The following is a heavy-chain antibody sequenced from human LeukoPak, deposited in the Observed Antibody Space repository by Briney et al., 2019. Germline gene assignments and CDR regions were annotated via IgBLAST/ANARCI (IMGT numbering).Heavy chain of an antibody. V-gene: IGHV4-39*01. CDR2: TYFTGNT. CDR1: VGSVSTSLHY. D-gene: IGHD3-16*01. Sequence: SETLSLTCTVSVGSVSTSLHYWGWIRQPPGQGLEWIGTTYFTGNTYYNPSLQSRVNISIDTSKNQFFLRLGSVTAADTAVYYCASRLGRDVFDYWGQGVLVAVSS. CDR3: ASRLGRDVFDY. J-gene: IGHJ4*02.